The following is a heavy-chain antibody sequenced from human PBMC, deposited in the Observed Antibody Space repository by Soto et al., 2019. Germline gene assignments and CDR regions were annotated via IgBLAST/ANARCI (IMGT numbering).Heavy chain of an antibody. J-gene: IGHJ4*02. D-gene: IGHD6-6*01. V-gene: IGHV4-30-4*01. CDR1: GDSISTADYY. CDR3: ARGIYSTSSFFDS. CDR2: IYYSGNT. Sequence: SETLSLTCTVSGDSISTADYYWNWIRQPPGKGLEWIGYIYYSGNTYYIPSLKSRVTISVDTSKNQISLKLNSVTAADTAVYYCARGIYSTSSFFDSWGQGTLVSLSS.